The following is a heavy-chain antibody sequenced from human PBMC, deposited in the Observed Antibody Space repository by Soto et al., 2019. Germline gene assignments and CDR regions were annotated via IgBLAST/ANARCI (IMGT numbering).Heavy chain of an antibody. Sequence: SETLSLTCAVSGGSISSGGAYYWSWIRQSPGKGLEWIVSVSSTGSTVYNPSLTSRVTVSLDTSKNQFSLTLTSVTAADTAVYYCARDKITGLFDYWGQGTLVTVSS. CDR2: VSSTGST. CDR3: ARDKITGLFDY. CDR1: GGSISSGGAYY. V-gene: IGHV4-61*08. D-gene: IGHD2-8*02. J-gene: IGHJ4*02.